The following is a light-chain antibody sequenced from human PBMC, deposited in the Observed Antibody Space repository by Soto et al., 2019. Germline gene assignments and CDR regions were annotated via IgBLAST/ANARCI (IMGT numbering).Light chain of an antibody. CDR2: EVG. CDR3: CSYASGSIYV. V-gene: IGLV2-14*01. Sequence: QSVLTQPASVSGSPGQSITISCTGTSSDVGAFNYVSWYLQYPGKAPKLMIYEVGNRPSGVSNRFSGSKSGNTASLTISGIQAEEEADYYCCSYASGSIYVFGTGTKLTVL. CDR1: SSDVGAFNY. J-gene: IGLJ1*01.